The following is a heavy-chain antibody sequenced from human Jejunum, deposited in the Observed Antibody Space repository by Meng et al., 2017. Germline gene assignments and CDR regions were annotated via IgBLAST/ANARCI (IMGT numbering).Heavy chain of an antibody. V-gene: IGHV3-74*01. CDR1: GFTFSTYW. D-gene: IGHD1-26*01. Sequence: EEPLVESGGGLLQPGGSLRLSCTASGFTFSTYWMHWVRQAPGKGLVWVSRISTDGSYATYADSVKGRFTISRDNAKNTLYLQMNSLRAEDTAVYYCARAVSENYFRADYWGQGTLVTVSS. CDR2: ISTDGSYA. CDR3: ARAVSENYFRADY. J-gene: IGHJ4*02.